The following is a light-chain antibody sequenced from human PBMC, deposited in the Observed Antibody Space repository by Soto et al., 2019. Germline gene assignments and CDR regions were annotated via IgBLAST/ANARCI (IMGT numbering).Light chain of an antibody. J-gene: IGLJ2*01. Sequence: QSVLTQAPSSSGTPGQRVTISCSGSSSNIGRDFVYWYQQVPGTAPKPLIYSDNQRYSGVPDRFSGSKSGTSASLTISGLRSEDAADYYCASWDDNLSGVVFGGWTKLTVL. CDR3: ASWDDNLSGVV. V-gene: IGLV1-47*02. CDR1: SSNIGRDF. CDR2: SDN.